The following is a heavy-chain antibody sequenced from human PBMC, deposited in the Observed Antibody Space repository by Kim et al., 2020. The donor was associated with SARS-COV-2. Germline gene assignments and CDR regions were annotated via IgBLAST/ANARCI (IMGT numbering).Heavy chain of an antibody. V-gene: IGHV4-59*01. Sequence: SETLSLTCTVSGGSISSYYWSWIRQPPGKGLEWMGYINYSGSTNYNPSLKSRVTISVDTSKNQFSLKLSSVTAADTAVYYCAHGEAYDILTGYYTWGQGTLVTVSS. D-gene: IGHD3-9*01. CDR3: AHGEAYDILTGYYT. CDR2: INYSGST. CDR1: GGSISSYY. J-gene: IGHJ5*02.